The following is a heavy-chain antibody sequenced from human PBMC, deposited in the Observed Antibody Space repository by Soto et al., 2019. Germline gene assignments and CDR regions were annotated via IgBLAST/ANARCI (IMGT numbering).Heavy chain of an antibody. V-gene: IGHV4-34*01. J-gene: IGHJ6*02. D-gene: IGHD6-13*01. CDR1: GGSFSGYY. Sequence: SETLSLTCAVYGGSFSGYYWSWIRQPPGKGLEWIGEINHSGSTNYNPSLKSRVTISVDTSKNQFSLKLSSVTAADTAVYYCEIAAAGPASLIDYYYGMDVWGQGTTVTVSS. CDR2: INHSGST. CDR3: EIAAAGPASLIDYYYGMDV.